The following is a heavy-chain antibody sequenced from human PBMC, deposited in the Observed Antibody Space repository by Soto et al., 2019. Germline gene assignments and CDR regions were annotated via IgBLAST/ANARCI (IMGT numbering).Heavy chain of an antibody. CDR2: IRSKANSYLI. Sequence: EVQLGESGGGLVQPGGSLRLSCAASGFTFSDSAMHWVRQASGKGLEWIARIRSKANSYLIAYDESVRGRFIISRDDSKNTAYLQMNNLKSEDTAMYYCARGGDMGLNDYWGQGTLVTVS. CDR3: ARGGDMGLNDY. CDR1: GFTFSDSA. J-gene: IGHJ4*02. V-gene: IGHV3-73*02. D-gene: IGHD3-16*01.